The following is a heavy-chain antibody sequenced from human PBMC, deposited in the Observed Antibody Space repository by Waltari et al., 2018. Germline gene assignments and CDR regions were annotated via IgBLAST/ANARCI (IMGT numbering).Heavy chain of an antibody. D-gene: IGHD6-19*01. CDR1: GLNFMNYE. CDR3: ATDVSGWVDFEH. Sequence: EVQLVESGGDMVHPGGSLRLSCVVNGLNFMNYEMDWVRQAPGKGLEWISYIDTSAGDIYYAESVKGRFTISRDNVKNSLYLQMNSLGVEDTAVYYCATDVSGWVDFEHWGRGTLVTVSS. V-gene: IGHV3-48*03. CDR2: IDTSAGDI. J-gene: IGHJ4*02.